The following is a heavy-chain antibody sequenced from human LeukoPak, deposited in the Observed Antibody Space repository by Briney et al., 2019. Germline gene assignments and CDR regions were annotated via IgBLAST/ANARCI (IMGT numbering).Heavy chain of an antibody. V-gene: IGHV1-46*01. J-gene: IGHJ4*02. CDR3: ARDVFYYDSSGYYPFLDY. Sequence: GASVKVSCKASGYTFTGYYMHWVRQAPGQGLEWMGIINPSGGGTSYAQKFQGRVTMTRDTSTTTVYMELSSLRSEDTAVYYCARDVFYYDSSGYYPFLDYWGQGTLVTVSS. CDR1: GYTFTGYY. CDR2: INPSGGGT. D-gene: IGHD3-22*01.